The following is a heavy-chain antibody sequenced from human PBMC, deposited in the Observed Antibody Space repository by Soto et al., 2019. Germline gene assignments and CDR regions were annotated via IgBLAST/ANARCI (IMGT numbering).Heavy chain of an antibody. V-gene: IGHV3-23*01. Sequence: EVQLLESGGGLVQPGGSLRLSCAASGFTFSSYAMSWVRQAPGKGLEWVSAISGSGGSTYYADSVKGRFTISRDNSKNTLYRQMNSLRAEDTGVYYCAKVPWEIVLMVYEHWGQGTLVTVSS. D-gene: IGHD2-8*01. CDR3: AKVPWEIVLMVYEH. CDR2: ISGSGGST. J-gene: IGHJ4*02. CDR1: GFTFSSYA.